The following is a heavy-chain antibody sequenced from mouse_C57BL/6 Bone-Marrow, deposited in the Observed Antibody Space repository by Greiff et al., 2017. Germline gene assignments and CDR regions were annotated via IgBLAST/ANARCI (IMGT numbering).Heavy chain of an antibody. CDR1: GYAFSSSW. Sequence: VQLQQSGPELVKPGASVKISCKASGYAFSSSWMNWVKQRPGKGLEWIGRIYPGDGDTNYNGKFKGKATLTADKSSSTAYMQLSSLTSEDSAVYFCARRGAYYSNYDYFDYWGQGTTLTVSS. CDR2: IYPGDGDT. D-gene: IGHD2-5*01. J-gene: IGHJ2*01. CDR3: ARRGAYYSNYDYFDY. V-gene: IGHV1-82*01.